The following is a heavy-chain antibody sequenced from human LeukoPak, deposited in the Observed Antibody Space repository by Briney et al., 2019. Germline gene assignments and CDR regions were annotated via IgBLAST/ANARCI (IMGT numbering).Heavy chain of an antibody. J-gene: IGHJ4*02. Sequence: GGSLRLSCSASGFTFSSSPMHWVRQAPGKALEYVSAISSDGDNTYYADSVKGRFTMSGDNSKNTLSLQMSSLRAEDTAVYYCVPHIHYSYQYWGRGTLVTVS. CDR1: GFTFSSSP. V-gene: IGHV3-64D*06. D-gene: IGHD5-18*01. CDR2: ISSDGDNT. CDR3: VPHIHYSYQY.